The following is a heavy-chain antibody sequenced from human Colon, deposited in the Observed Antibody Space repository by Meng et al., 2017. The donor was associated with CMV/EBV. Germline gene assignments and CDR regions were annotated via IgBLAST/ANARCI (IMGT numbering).Heavy chain of an antibody. CDR2: ISYDGSNK. CDR1: GFRFSSFS. D-gene: IGHD1-26*01. CDR3: ARGRELAY. J-gene: IGHJ4*02. Sequence: GESLKISCAASGFRFSSFSMNWVRQAPGKGLEWVAVISYDGSNKYYADSVKGRFTISRDNSKNTLYLQMNSLRAEDTAVYYCARGRELAYWGQGTLVTVSS. V-gene: IGHV3-30*03.